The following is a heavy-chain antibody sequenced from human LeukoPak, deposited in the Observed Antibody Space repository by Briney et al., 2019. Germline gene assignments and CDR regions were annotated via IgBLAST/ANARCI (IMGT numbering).Heavy chain of an antibody. D-gene: IGHD2/OR15-2a*01. V-gene: IGHV3-7*01. CDR1: GFTFSDFG. CDR3: TRGRFFYGWGIDV. Sequence: GGSLRLPCAASGFTFSDFGMNWVRQAPGKGLEWVAFIKGDETEKHYVDSLKGRFTISRDNAENSLSLQMNSLTVEDTAVYFCTRGRFFYGWGIDVWGQGTTVIVSS. J-gene: IGHJ6*02. CDR2: IKGDETEK.